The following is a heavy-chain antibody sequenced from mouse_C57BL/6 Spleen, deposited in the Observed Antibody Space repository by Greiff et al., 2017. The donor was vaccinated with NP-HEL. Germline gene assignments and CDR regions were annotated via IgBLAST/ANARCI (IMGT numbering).Heavy chain of an antibody. D-gene: IGHD2-4*01. V-gene: IGHV1-80*01. CDR3: ARQGNYDSYYYAMDY. CDR1: GYAFSSYW. Sequence: VQLQQSGAELVKPGASVKISCKASGYAFSSYWMNWVKQRPGKGLEWIGQIYPGDGDTNYNGKFKGKATLTADKSSSTAYMQLSSLTSEDSAVYFCARQGNYDSYYYAMDYWGQGTSVTVSS. CDR2: IYPGDGDT. J-gene: IGHJ4*01.